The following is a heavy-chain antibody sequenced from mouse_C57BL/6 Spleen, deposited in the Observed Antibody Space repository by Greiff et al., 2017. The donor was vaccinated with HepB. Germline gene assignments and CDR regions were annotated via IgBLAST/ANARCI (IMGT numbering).Heavy chain of an antibody. J-gene: IGHJ2*01. CDR3: ARIKKIVATYFDY. D-gene: IGHD1-1*01. Sequence: SGAELVKAGASVKMSCKASGYTFTSYWMHWVKQRLGQGLEWFAETNPTNGRTYYNEKFKSKATLTVDTSSSTAYMLLSGPTFEDSAVYYCARIKKIVATYFDYWGQGTTLTVSS. V-gene: IGHV1S81*02. CDR2: TNPTNGRT. CDR1: GYTFTSYW.